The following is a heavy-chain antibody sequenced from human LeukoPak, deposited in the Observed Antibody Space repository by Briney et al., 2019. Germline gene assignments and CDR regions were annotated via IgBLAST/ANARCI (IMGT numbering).Heavy chain of an antibody. J-gene: IGHJ5*02. Sequence: ASVKVSCKASGYTFTSYGISWVRQAPGQGLEWMGWISAYNGNTNYAQKLQGRVTMTTDTSTSTAYMELRSLRSDDTAVYYCARGPLKDIVVVPAAMRGYNWFDPWGQGTLVTVSS. V-gene: IGHV1-18*01. CDR2: ISAYNGNT. D-gene: IGHD2-2*01. CDR1: GYTFTSYG. CDR3: ARGPLKDIVVVPAAMRGYNWFDP.